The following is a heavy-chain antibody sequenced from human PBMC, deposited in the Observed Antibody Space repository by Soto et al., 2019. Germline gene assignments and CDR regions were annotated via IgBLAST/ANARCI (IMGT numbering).Heavy chain of an antibody. CDR3: AKYGRWLVHFYYYGMDV. CDR2: ISGSGGST. Sequence: EVQLLESGGGLVQPGGSLRLSCAASGFTFSSYAMSWVRQAPGKGLEWVSAISGSGGSTYYADSVKGRFTISRDNSKNTLYLQMNSLGAEDTAVYYCAKYGRWLVHFYYYGMDVWGQGTTVTVSS. D-gene: IGHD6-19*01. V-gene: IGHV3-23*01. CDR1: GFTFSSYA. J-gene: IGHJ6*02.